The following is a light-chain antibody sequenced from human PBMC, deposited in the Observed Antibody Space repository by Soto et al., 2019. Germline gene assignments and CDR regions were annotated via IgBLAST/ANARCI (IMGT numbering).Light chain of an antibody. V-gene: IGKV1-27*01. J-gene: IGKJ4*01. CDR2: DVS. CDR1: HDITID. CDR3: QKYNCYPPT. Sequence: GDRVTITCRASHDITIDLAWYQQKPGKPPKLLISDVSKLQSGVPPRFIGSGYATDFTLTITNLQPEDVATYYCQKYNCYPPTFGGGTKVEI.